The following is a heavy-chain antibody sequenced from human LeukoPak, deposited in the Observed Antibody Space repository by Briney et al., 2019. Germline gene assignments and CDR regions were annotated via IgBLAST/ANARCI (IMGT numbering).Heavy chain of an antibody. D-gene: IGHD2-2*01. V-gene: IGHV3-43D*03. Sequence: LEWVSLISWDGGSTYYADSVKGRFTISRDNSKNSLYLQMNSLRAEDTALYYCAKDPGGRSTSALLAFDYWGQGTLVTVSS. CDR3: AKDPGGRSTSALLAFDY. J-gene: IGHJ4*02. CDR2: ISWDGGST.